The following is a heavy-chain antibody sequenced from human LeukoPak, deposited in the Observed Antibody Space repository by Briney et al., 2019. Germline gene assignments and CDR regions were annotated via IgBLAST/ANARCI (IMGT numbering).Heavy chain of an antibody. V-gene: IGHV5-51*01. Sequence: GESLKISCKGSGYSFTSYWIGWVRQMPGKGLEWMGIIYPGDSDTRYSPSFQGQVTISADKSISTAYLQWSSLKASDTAMYYCARHERYYDFWSGYFGDNWFDPWGQGTLVTVSS. D-gene: IGHD3-3*01. CDR1: GYSFTSYW. CDR2: IYPGDSDT. J-gene: IGHJ5*02. CDR3: ARHERYYDFWSGYFGDNWFDP.